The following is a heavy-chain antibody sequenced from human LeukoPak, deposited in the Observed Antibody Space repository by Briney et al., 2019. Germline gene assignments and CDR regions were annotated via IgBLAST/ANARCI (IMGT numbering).Heavy chain of an antibody. J-gene: IGHJ4*02. V-gene: IGHV1-69*13. CDR2: IIPIFGTA. CDR3: AAYYGSGSYLSSYFDY. CDR1: GGTFSSYA. Sequence: SVKVSCKASGGTFSSYAISWVRQAPGQGLEWMGGIIPIFGTANYAQKFQGRVTITADESTSTAYMELSSLRSEDTAVYYCAAYYGSGSYLSSYFDYWGQGTLVTVSS. D-gene: IGHD3-10*01.